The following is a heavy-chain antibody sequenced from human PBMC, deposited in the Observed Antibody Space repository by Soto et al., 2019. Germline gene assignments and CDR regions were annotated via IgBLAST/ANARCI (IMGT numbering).Heavy chain of an antibody. Sequence: GGSLRLSCAASGFTFSSYGMHWVRQAPGKGLEWVAVIWYDGSNKYYADSVKGRFTISRDNSKNTLYLQMNSLRAEDTAVYYCARDSSVMSRGITGTMGAFDIWGQGTMVTVSS. CDR2: IWYDGSNK. D-gene: IGHD1-7*01. CDR1: GFTFSSYG. V-gene: IGHV3-33*01. CDR3: ARDSSVMSRGITGTMGAFDI. J-gene: IGHJ3*02.